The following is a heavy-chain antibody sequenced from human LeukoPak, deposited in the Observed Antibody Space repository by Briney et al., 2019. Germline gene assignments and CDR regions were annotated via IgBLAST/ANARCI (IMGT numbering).Heavy chain of an antibody. Sequence: GGSLRLSCAASGFTFSSYAMNWVRQAPGKGLEWVSSGHSDGTTYYADSVKGRFTISRDNSKDTLSLQMNSLRAEDTAVYYCAKGSRIAARPTIWFDSWGQGTLVTVSS. CDR2: SGHSDGTT. CDR1: GFTFSSYA. CDR3: AKGSRIAARPTIWFDS. V-gene: IGHV3-23*01. D-gene: IGHD6-6*01. J-gene: IGHJ5*01.